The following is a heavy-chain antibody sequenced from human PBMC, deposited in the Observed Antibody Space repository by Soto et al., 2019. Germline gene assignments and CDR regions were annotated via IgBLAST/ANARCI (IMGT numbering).Heavy chain of an antibody. J-gene: IGHJ4*02. CDR1: GYTFTGYY. Sequence: QVQLVQSGAEVKKPGASVKVSCKASGYTFTGYYMHWVRQAPGQGLEWMGWINPNSGGTNYAQKFQGWDTMTRDTAISPAYMELSRLRSDDTAVYYCARGPDLGDIVVVPADLWGQGSLATVSS. CDR2: INPNSGGT. CDR3: ARGPDLGDIVVVPADL. D-gene: IGHD2-2*01. V-gene: IGHV1-2*04.